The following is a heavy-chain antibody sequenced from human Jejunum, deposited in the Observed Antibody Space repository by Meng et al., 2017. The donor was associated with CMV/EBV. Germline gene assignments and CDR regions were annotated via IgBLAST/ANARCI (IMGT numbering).Heavy chain of an antibody. Sequence: FSSYAMRWARQAPGKGLEWVSGISGSGDNTFYADSVEGRFTISRDNSMNTLYLQMNSLRAEDTAVYYCAKQITVTNYYYYYAMDVWGQGTTVTVSS. CDR3: AKQITVTNYYYYYAMDV. CDR2: ISGSGDNT. D-gene: IGHD4-11*01. J-gene: IGHJ6*02. CDR1: FSSYA. V-gene: IGHV3-23*01.